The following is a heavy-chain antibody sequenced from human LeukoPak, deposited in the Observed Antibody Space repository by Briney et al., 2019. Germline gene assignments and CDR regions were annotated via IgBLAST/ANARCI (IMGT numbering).Heavy chain of an antibody. Sequence: PSESLSLTCTVSGSSITTYTHGAWIRQSPGKGLEWIASIQQTGNTYYNPSLESRVTISINTSKNQFSNEARSVTAAGTVFYFFLSRKSNYEAVSWGAGALVTVSS. CDR2: IQQTGNT. CDR3: LSRKSNYEAVS. J-gene: IGHJ5*02. CDR1: GSSITTYTH. V-gene: IGHV4-38-2*02. D-gene: IGHD3-22*01.